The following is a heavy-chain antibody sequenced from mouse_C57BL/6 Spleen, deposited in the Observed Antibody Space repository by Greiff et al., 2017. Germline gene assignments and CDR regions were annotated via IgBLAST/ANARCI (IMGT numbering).Heavy chain of an antibody. CDR3: AKWGWDENFDY. CDR2: IDPNSGGT. V-gene: IGHV1-72*01. CDR1: GYTFTSYW. D-gene: IGHD4-1*01. J-gene: IGHJ2*01. Sequence: QVQLQQPGAELVKPGASVKLSCKASGYTFTSYWMHWVKQRPGRGLEWIGRIDPNSGGTKYNEKFKSKATLTVDKPSSTAYMPLSSLTSEDSAVYYCAKWGWDENFDYWGQGTTRTVSS.